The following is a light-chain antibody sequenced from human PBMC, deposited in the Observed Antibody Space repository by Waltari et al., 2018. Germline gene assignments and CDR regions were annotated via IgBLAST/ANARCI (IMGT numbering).Light chain of an antibody. CDR2: GAS. CDR3: QQVNSFPLT. Sequence: DIQLTQSPSFLSASVGDRLTIPCRASQGISRFLDWYQQKPGKAPKLLIYGASTLQSGVPSRFSGSGSGTEFTLTISSLQPEDFATYYCQQVNSFPLTFGGGTKVEIK. CDR1: QGISRF. J-gene: IGKJ4*01. V-gene: IGKV1-9*01.